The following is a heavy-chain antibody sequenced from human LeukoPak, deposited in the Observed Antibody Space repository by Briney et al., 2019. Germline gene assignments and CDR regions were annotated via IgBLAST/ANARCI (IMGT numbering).Heavy chain of an antibody. V-gene: IGHV3-15*01. D-gene: IGHD3-16*01. CDR2: IKSKTDGGTT. CDR3: TTEDPMGGSWFDP. CDR1: GFTFSNAW. Sequence: GGSLRLSCAASGFTFSNAWMSWVRQAPGKGLEWVGRIKSKTDGGTTDYAAPVKGRFTISRDDSKNTLYLQMNSLKTEDTAVYYCTTEDPMGGSWFDPWGQGTLVTVSS. J-gene: IGHJ5*02.